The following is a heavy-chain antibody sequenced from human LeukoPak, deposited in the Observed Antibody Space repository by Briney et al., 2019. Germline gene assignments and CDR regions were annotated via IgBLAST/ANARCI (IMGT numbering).Heavy chain of an antibody. V-gene: IGHV3-30*18. Sequence: SGGSLRLSCAASGFTFSSYGMHWVRQVPGKGLEWVAVISYDGSNKYYADSVKGRFTISRDNSKNTLYLQMNSLRAEDTAVYYCAKDRTAPAVISSCLDYWGQGTLVTVSS. D-gene: IGHD2-2*01. CDR1: GFTFSSYG. CDR3: AKDRTAPAVISSCLDY. CDR2: ISYDGSNK. J-gene: IGHJ4*02.